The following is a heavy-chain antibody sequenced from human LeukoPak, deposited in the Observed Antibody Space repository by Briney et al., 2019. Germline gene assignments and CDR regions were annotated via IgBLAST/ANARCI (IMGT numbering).Heavy chain of an antibody. D-gene: IGHD2-15*01. V-gene: IGHV5-51*01. CDR3: ARLDCSGGSCYICDY. CDR1: GYSLTSYW. J-gene: IGHJ4*02. CDR2: IYPGDSDT. Sequence: GESLKISCKGSGYSLTSYWIGWVRQMPGKGLEWMGIIYPGDSDTRYSPSFQGQVTISADKSISTAYLQWSSLRASDTAMYYCARLDCSGGSCYICDYWGQGTLVTVSS.